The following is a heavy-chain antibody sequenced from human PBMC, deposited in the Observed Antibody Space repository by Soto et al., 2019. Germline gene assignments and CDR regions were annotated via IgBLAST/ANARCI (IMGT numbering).Heavy chain of an antibody. CDR3: ARLPGSSGWTYYVDY. D-gene: IGHD6-19*01. Sequence: PSETLSLTCTVSGGSISSSSYYWGWIRQPPGKGLEWIGSIYYSESTYYSPSLKSRLIISVDTSKNQFSLKLSSVTAADTAVYYCARLPGSSGWTYYVDYWGQGTLVTVSS. CDR2: IYYSEST. J-gene: IGHJ4*02. V-gene: IGHV4-39*07. CDR1: GGSISSSSYY.